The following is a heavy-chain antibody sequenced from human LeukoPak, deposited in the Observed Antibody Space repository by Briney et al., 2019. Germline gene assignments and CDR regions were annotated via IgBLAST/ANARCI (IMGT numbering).Heavy chain of an antibody. V-gene: IGHV3-53*04. CDR1: GISVSNDY. Sequence: GGSLRLSCAASGISVSNDYMSWVRQAPGKGLEWVSAIYADGYTRDAASVKGRFSISRHNSKNTVYLQMDNLRPEDTAVYYCARDRRGEKDFDVWGPGTMVTVSS. J-gene: IGHJ3*01. CDR2: IYADGYT. CDR3: ARDRRGEKDFDV.